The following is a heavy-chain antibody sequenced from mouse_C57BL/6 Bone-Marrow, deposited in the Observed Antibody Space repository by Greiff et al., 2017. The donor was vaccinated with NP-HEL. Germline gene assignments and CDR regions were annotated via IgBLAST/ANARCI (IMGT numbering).Heavy chain of an antibody. CDR2: ISGGGGNT. CDR3: ARLRDGYY. D-gene: IGHD2-3*01. Sequence: EVQVVESGGGLVKPGGSLKLSCAASGFTFSSYTMSWVRQTPEKRLEWVATISGGGGNTYYPDSVKGRFTISRDNAKNTLYLQMSSLRSEDTALYYCARLRDGYYWGQGTTLTVSS. J-gene: IGHJ2*01. V-gene: IGHV5-9*01. CDR1: GFTFSSYT.